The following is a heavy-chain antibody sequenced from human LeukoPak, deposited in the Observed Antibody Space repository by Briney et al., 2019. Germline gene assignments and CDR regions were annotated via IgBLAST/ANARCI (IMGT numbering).Heavy chain of an antibody. CDR2: IRTYNGNT. Sequence: ASVKVSCKTSGYTFTSYGINWVRQAPGQGLEWMGWIRTYNGNTKYAQKVQARVTMTTDTSTSTAYMELRSLRSDDTAVYYCARDLGPVTTGSWNDAANWFDPWGQGTLVTVSS. J-gene: IGHJ5*02. CDR1: GYTFTSYG. CDR3: ARDLGPVTTGSWNDAANWFDP. D-gene: IGHD1-1*01. V-gene: IGHV1-18*01.